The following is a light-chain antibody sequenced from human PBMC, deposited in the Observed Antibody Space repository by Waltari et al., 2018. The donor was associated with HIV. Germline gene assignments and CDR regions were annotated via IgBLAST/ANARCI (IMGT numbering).Light chain of an antibody. V-gene: IGLV1-47*01. J-gene: IGLJ2*01. CDR2: RNN. Sequence: QSVLTPPPSASGPPRPRVPISCSGSTYTTGRNALSWYQHLPGTAPKLLIDRNNLRPSGVPDRFSGSKSGTSASLAISGLRSEDEADYYCVAWDDSLSVVFGGGTKLTVL. CDR1: TYTTGRNA. CDR3: VAWDDSLSVV.